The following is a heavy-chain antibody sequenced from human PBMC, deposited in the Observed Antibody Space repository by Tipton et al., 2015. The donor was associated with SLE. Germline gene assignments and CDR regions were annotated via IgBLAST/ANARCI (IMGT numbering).Heavy chain of an antibody. Sequence: SLRLSCAASGFTFSNYNINWVRQAPGKGLEWVSSISSSGTYIHYADSLKGRFTISRDNAKNSLYLQVNSLRAEDTAVYYCARTRTSYYDSSGLMDVWGQGTTVTVSS. CDR1: GFTFSNYN. D-gene: IGHD3-22*01. J-gene: IGHJ6*02. V-gene: IGHV3-21*03. CDR3: ARTRTSYYDSSGLMDV. CDR2: ISSSGTYI.